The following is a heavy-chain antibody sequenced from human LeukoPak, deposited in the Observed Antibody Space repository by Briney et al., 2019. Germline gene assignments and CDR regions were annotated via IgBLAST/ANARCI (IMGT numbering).Heavy chain of an antibody. Sequence: PGGSLRLSCAASGFTVSSNYMSWVRQAPGKGLEWVSVIYSGGSTYYADSVKGRFTISRDNSRNTLYLQMNSLRAEDTAVYYCARGEDYGIGDYYYGMDVWGQGTTVTVSS. CDR2: IYSGGST. CDR1: GFTVSSNY. J-gene: IGHJ6*02. CDR3: ARGEDYGIGDYYYGMDV. V-gene: IGHV3-66*01. D-gene: IGHD4-17*01.